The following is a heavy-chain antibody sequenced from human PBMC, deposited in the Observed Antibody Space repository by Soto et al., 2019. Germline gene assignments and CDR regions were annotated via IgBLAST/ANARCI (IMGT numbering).Heavy chain of an antibody. CDR2: IYYNGGT. J-gene: IGHJ4*02. Sequence: PSETLSLTCTVSGGSIYRSGYYWGWIRQPPGRGLEWIGNIYYNGGTYSNPSLKSRVTISRDTSKNQFSLKLTSVTAADTALYYCGKVLVGATGHTDSDSWGPGTLVTVCS. CDR1: GGSIYRSGYY. V-gene: IGHV4-39*01. D-gene: IGHD2-15*01. CDR3: GKVLVGATGHTDSDS.